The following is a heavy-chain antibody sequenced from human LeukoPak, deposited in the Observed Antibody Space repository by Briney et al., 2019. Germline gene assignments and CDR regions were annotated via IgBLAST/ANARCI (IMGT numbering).Heavy chain of an antibody. CDR2: ISSSGSST. CDR3: ARLSGSGSCSPFDY. J-gene: IGHJ4*02. CDR1: GFTFTSYA. Sequence: GGSLRLSCAASGFTFTSYAMSWVRQAPGEGLEWVSSISSSGSSTYYADSVKGRFTISRDFSKNTLYLQMNSLRADDTAVYYCARLSGSGSCSPFDYWGQGTLVTVSS. V-gene: IGHV3-23*01. D-gene: IGHD3-10*01.